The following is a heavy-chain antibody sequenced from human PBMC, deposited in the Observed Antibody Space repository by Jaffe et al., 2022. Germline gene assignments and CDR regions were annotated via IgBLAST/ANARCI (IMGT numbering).Heavy chain of an antibody. D-gene: IGHD3-22*01. Sequence: QVQLQESGPGLVKPSETLSLTCAVSGYSISSGYYWGWIRQPPGKGLEWIGSIYHSGSTYYNPSLKSRVTISVDTSKNQFSLKLSSVTAADTAVYYCASFGDYYDSSGYSSELYYFDYWGQGTLVTVSS. V-gene: IGHV4-38-2*01. CDR2: IYHSGST. CDR1: GYSISSGYY. CDR3: ASFGDYYDSSGYSSELYYFDY. J-gene: IGHJ4*02.